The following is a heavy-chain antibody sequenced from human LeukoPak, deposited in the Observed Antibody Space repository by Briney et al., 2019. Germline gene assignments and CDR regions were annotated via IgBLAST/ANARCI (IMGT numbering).Heavy chain of an antibody. Sequence: SQTLSLTCAISGDSVSSNSAAWNWIRQSPSRGLEWLGRTYYRSKRYNDYAVSVKSRITINPDTSKNEFSLQLNSVTPEDTAVYYCARAIYYGSGSYGKYFDYWGQGTLVTVSS. CDR1: GDSVSSNSAA. D-gene: IGHD3-10*01. CDR2: TYYRSKRYN. V-gene: IGHV6-1*01. J-gene: IGHJ4*02. CDR3: ARAIYYGSGSYGKYFDY.